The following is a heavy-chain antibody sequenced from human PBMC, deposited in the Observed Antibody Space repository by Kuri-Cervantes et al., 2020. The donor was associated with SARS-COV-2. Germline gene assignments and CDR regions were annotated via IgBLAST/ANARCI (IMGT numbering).Heavy chain of an antibody. CDR2: IKQDGSEK. V-gene: IGHV3-7*03. D-gene: IGHD6-6*01. CDR1: GFTFSSYW. J-gene: IGHJ1*01. CDR3: AKGGTSSSSLYFQH. Sequence: GGSLRLSCAASGFTFSSYWMSWVRQAPGKGLEWVANIKQDGSEKYYVDSVKGRFTISRDNAKNSLYLQMNSLRAEDMALYYCAKGGTSSSSLYFQHWGQGTLVTVSS.